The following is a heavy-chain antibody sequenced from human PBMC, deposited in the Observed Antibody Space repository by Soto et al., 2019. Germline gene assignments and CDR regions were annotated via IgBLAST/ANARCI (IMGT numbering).Heavy chain of an antibody. CDR1: GFTFSSFH. V-gene: IGHV3-48*02. J-gene: IGHJ6*02. CDR3: ARVVVVIPPGYYYAMDV. D-gene: IGHD3-22*01. Sequence: EVQLVESGGGLVQPGGSLRLSCAASGFTFSSFHMNWVRQAPGRGLEWVAYITSSSDTIYYSDSVKGRFTISRDNGKNSLSLQMNSLRDEDTAVYYCARVVVVIPPGYYYAMDVWGQGTTVTVSS. CDR2: ITSSSDTI.